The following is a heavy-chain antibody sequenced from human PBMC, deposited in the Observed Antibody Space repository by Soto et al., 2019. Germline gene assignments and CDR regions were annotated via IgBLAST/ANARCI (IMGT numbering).Heavy chain of an antibody. J-gene: IGHJ6*02. CDR2: IYYSGST. CDR1: GGSISSYY. CDR3: ARADWYYLGNYYYYYGIDV. Sequence: SETLSLTCTVSGGSISSYYWSWIRQPPGKGLEWIGYIYYSGSTNYNPSLKSRVTISVDTSKNQFSLKLSSVTAADTAVYYCARADWYYLGNYYYYYGIDVWGQGTTVTVSS. D-gene: IGHD1-7*01. V-gene: IGHV4-59*01.